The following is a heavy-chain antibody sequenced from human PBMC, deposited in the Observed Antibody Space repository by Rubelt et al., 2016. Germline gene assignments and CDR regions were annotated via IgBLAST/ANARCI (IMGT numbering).Heavy chain of an antibody. CDR3: VSPGKEEWFSFDY. V-gene: IGHV4-59*12. CDR2: VHYSGST. J-gene: IGHJ4*02. D-gene: IGHD3-3*01. CDR1: GGSISSYY. Sequence: GLVKPSETLSLTCTVSGGSISSYYWSWIRQPPGEGLEWIGYVHYSGSTNYNPSLKSRVTISVDTSKNQFSLILSSVTAADTAVYYCVSPGKEEWFSFDYWGQGTLVTVSS.